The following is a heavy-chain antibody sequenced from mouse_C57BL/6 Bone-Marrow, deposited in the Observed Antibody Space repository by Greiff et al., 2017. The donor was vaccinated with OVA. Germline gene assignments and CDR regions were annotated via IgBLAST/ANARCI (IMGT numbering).Heavy chain of an antibody. V-gene: IGHV1-55*01. CDR3: ARDGYFFWYFDV. CDR1: GYTFTSYW. J-gene: IGHJ1*03. Sequence: QVQLQQPGAELVKPGASVKMSCKASGYTFTSYWITWVKQRPGQGLEWIGDIYPGSGSTNYNEKFKSKATLTVDTSSSTAYMQLSSLASEDSAVYYSARDGYFFWYFDVWGTGTTVTVSS. CDR2: IYPGSGST. D-gene: IGHD2-3*01.